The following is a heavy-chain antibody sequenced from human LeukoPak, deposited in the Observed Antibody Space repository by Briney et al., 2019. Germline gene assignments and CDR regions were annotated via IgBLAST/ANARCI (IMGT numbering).Heavy chain of an antibody. Sequence: PGGSLRLSCAASGFTFSSYSMNWVRQAPGKGLEWVSSISSSSYIYYADSVKGRFTISRDNAKNSLYLQMNSLRAEDTAVYYCAREQQAYYYYYMDVWGKGTTVTVSS. CDR2: ISSSSYI. D-gene: IGHD6-13*01. J-gene: IGHJ6*03. V-gene: IGHV3-21*01. CDR3: AREQQAYYYYYMDV. CDR1: GFTFSSYS.